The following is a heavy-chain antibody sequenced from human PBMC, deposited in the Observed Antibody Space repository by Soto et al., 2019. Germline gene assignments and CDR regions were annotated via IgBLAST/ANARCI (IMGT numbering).Heavy chain of an antibody. J-gene: IGHJ4*02. Sequence: QVQVVESGGGVVQPGRSLRLSCAASGFTFSRYAIHWVRQAPGKGLEWVAVISRDGSNKYYVDSVKGRFTISRDNSKNTLYLQMNSLRDEDTAVYYCARSRNSEVADSFDFWGQGTLVTVSS. CDR2: ISRDGSNK. V-gene: IGHV3-30*04. D-gene: IGHD3-10*01. CDR3: ARSRNSEVADSFDF. CDR1: GFTFSRYA.